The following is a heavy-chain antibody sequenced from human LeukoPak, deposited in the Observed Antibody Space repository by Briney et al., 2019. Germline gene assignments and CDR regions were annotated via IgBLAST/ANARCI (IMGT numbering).Heavy chain of an antibody. CDR1: GGTFTSYA. J-gene: IGHJ4*02. V-gene: IGHV1-3*01. D-gene: IGHD3-10*01. CDR3: ARLAMVRGVTHFDY. Sequence: ASVKVSCKASGGTFTSYAINWVRQAPGQGLEWMGWINAGNGNTKYSQKFQGRVTITRDTSASTAYMELSSLRSEDTAVYYCARLAMVRGVTHFDYWGQGTLVTVSS. CDR2: INAGNGNT.